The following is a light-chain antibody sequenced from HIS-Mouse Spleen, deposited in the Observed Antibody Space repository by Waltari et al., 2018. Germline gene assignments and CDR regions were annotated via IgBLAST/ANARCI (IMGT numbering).Light chain of an antibody. CDR2: DAS. J-gene: IGKJ3*01. CDR3: QQRSNXPXXT. V-gene: IGKV3-11*01. CDR1: QSFSSY. Sequence: EIVLTQSPATLSLSPGERATLSCRASQSFSSYLAWYQQKPGQAPRLLIYDASNRATGIPARFSGSGSGXDFXLTISSXEPEDFAVYXXQQRSNXPXXTXXPGTXVDIK.